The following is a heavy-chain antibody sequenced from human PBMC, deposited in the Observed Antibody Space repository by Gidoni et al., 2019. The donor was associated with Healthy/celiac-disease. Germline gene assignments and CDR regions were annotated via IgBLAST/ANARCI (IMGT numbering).Heavy chain of an antibody. Sequence: EVQLVESGGGLVKPGGSLRLSCAASGFTFSNAWMSWVRQAPGKGLGWVGRIKSKTDGGTTDYAAPVKGRFTISRDDSKNTLYLQMNSLKTEDTAVYYCTTDPGYSHFDYWGQGTLVTVSS. D-gene: IGHD5-18*01. J-gene: IGHJ4*02. CDR3: TTDPGYSHFDY. CDR1: GFTFSNAW. CDR2: IKSKTDGGTT. V-gene: IGHV3-15*01.